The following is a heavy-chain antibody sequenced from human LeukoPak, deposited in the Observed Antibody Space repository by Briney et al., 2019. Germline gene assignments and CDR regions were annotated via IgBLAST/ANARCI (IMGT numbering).Heavy chain of an antibody. Sequence: GGSLRLSCAASGFTVSSNYMSWVRQAPGKGLEWVSVIYSGGSTYYADSVKGRFTISRDNSKNTLYLQMNSLRAEDTAVYYCARALFDGYYFDYWGQGTLVTVSP. CDR2: IYSGGST. D-gene: IGHD3-16*01. CDR1: GFTVSSNY. J-gene: IGHJ4*02. CDR3: ARALFDGYYFDY. V-gene: IGHV3-53*01.